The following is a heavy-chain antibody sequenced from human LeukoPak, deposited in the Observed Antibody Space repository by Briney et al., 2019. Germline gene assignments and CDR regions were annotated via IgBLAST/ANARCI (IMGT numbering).Heavy chain of an antibody. J-gene: IGHJ5*02. Sequence: SETLSLTCTVSGGSISSDYYYWTWIRQSPGKGLEWIGCIFYSGGTYYNPSLKSRLTMSVDTSMNQFSLNLSSVTAADTAVYYCARGTGYYGSGSYPTTRFDPWGQGTLVTVSS. CDR3: ARGTGYYGSGSYPTTRFDP. V-gene: IGHV4-30-4*01. D-gene: IGHD3-10*01. CDR1: GGSISSDYYY. CDR2: IFYSGGT.